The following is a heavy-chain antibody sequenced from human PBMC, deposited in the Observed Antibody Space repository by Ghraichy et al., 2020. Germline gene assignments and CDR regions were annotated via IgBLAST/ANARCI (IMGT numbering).Heavy chain of an antibody. Sequence: GGSLRLSCAASGFTFSSYAMSWVRQAPGKGPEWVSAISGSGGSTYYADSVKGRFTISRDNSKNTLYLQMNSLRAEDTAVYYCAKDNSWGSSGIPYFDYWGQGTLVTVSS. D-gene: IGHD3-16*01. V-gene: IGHV3-23*01. CDR1: GFTFSSYA. J-gene: IGHJ4*02. CDR3: AKDNSWGSSGIPYFDY. CDR2: ISGSGGST.